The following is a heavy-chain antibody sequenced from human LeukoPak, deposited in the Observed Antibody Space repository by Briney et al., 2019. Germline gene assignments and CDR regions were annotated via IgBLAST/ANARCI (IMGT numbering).Heavy chain of an antibody. J-gene: IGHJ5*02. CDR3: ARHYLSSLQNWFDP. CDR1: GFTFSTYS. Sequence: GGSLRLSCAASGFTFSTYSMNWVRQAPGKGLEWVSSISSSSSYIYSADSVKGRFTISRDNAKNSLYLQMNSLRAEDTAVYYCARHYLSSLQNWFDPWGQGTLVTVSS. CDR2: ISSSSSYI. V-gene: IGHV3-21*01. D-gene: IGHD3-16*02.